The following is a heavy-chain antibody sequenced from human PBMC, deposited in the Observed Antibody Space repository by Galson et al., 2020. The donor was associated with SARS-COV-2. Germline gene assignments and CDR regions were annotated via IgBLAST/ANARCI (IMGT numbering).Heavy chain of an antibody. CDR2: ISGSGGRT. V-gene: IGHV3-23*01. CDR3: ARDNHFYAMDV. Sequence: GGSLRLSCAASGFTFSTSAMTWVRQAPGKGLEWVSGISGSGGRTSYVDSVKGRFTISRDNSKNTLYLQMNSLRAEDTAIYYCARDNHFYAMDVWGQGTTVTVSS. CDR1: GFTFSTSA. J-gene: IGHJ6*02.